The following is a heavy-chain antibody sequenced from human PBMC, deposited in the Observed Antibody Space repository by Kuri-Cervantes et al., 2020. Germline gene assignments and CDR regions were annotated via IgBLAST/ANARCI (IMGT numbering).Heavy chain of an antibody. CDR1: GFTFSNAW. CDR2: IKSKTDGGTT. CDR3: ARESSSSWLYYYYGMDV. D-gene: IGHD6-13*01. J-gene: IGHJ6*02. Sequence: GGSLRLSCAASGFTFSNAWMSWVRQAPGKGLEWVGRIKSKTDGGTTDYAAPVKGRFTISRDDSKNTLYLQMNSLKTEDTAVYYCARESSSSWLYYYYGMDVWGQGTTVTVSS. V-gene: IGHV3-15*01.